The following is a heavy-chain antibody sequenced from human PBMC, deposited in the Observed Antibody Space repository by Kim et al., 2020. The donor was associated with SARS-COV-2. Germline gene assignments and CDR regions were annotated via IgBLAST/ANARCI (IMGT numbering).Heavy chain of an antibody. D-gene: IGHD5-12*01. CDR3: ARDRETSGDDYIGYYYGMDV. CDR1: GFTFSTYA. J-gene: IGHJ6*02. V-gene: IGHV3-30*04. Sequence: GGSLRLSCAASGFTFSTYAMHWVRQAPGKGLEWVAVISYDGSNRYYADSVKGRFTISRDNSKNTLYLQMNSLRAEDTAVYYCARDRETSGDDYIGYYYGMDVWGQGTTVTVSS. CDR2: ISYDGSNR.